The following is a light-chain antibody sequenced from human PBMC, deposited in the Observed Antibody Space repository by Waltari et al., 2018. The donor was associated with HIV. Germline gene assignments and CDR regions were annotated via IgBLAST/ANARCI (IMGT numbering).Light chain of an antibody. CDR1: QNVDSW. V-gene: IGKV1-5*03. Sequence: IQMTQSPSILSASVGDRITITCRASQNVDSWLAWYQQRTGRAPKLLIYKASTLKYGVPARFSGSGSGTNFTLTINSLHPDDFATYYCQQYNSDFYTFGLGTRLDLK. CDR2: KAS. J-gene: IGKJ2*01. CDR3: QQYNSDFYT.